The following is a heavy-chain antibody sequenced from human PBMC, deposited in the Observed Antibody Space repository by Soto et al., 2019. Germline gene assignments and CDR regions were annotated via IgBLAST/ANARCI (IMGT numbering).Heavy chain of an antibody. CDR2: ISAHSGNT. CDR1: GYTITNYG. D-gene: IGHD3-3*01. CDR3: ARQITIYGMIIIYFDY. Sequence: QVQLVQSGAEVKKPGASVTVSCKASGYTITNYGVNWVRQAPGQGLEWMGWISAHSGNTNYARKFQGRVTMTTDTSTNTAYMELRSLRSDDTAMYYCARQITIYGMIIIYFDYWGQGTLLTVSS. V-gene: IGHV1-18*01. J-gene: IGHJ4*02.